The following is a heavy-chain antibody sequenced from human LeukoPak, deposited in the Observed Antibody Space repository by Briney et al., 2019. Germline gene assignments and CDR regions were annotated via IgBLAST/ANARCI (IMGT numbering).Heavy chain of an antibody. V-gene: IGHV4-4*07. CDR3: ARFTYYDFWIPSGYFDY. Sequence: PSETLSLTCTVSGGSISSYYWSWIRQPAGKGLEWIGRIYTSGSTNYNPSLKSRVTMSVDTSKNQFSLKLSSVTAADTAVYYCARFTYYDFWIPSGYFDYWGQGTLVTVSS. CDR2: IYTSGST. CDR1: GGSISSYY. D-gene: IGHD3-3*01. J-gene: IGHJ4*02.